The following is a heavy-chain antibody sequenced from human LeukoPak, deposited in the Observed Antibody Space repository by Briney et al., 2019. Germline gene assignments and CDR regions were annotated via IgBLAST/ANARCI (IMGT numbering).Heavy chain of an antibody. Sequence: PSETLSLTCGVSGGAITNYYWNWIRQAPGKGLEWLGYIYYTGSTTYNPSVKSRITISLDTSKNQFSLKLSSVTAADTAVYYCARDDHPQYFQHWGQGTLVTVSS. V-gene: IGHV4-59*01. J-gene: IGHJ1*01. CDR1: GGAITNYY. D-gene: IGHD1-14*01. CDR2: IYYTGST. CDR3: ARDDHPQYFQH.